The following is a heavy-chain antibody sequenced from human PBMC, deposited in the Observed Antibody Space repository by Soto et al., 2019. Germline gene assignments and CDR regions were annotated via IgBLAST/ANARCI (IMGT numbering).Heavy chain of an antibody. J-gene: IGHJ6*02. CDR3: ARPGMDV. CDR2: IYYSGST. CDR1: GGSISSYY. V-gene: IGHV4-59*08. Sequence: SETLSLTCTVSGGSISSYYWSWIRQPPGKGLEWIGYIYYSGSTYYNPSLKSRVTISVDTSNNQFSLKLSSVTAADTAVYYCARPGMDVWGQGTTVTVSS.